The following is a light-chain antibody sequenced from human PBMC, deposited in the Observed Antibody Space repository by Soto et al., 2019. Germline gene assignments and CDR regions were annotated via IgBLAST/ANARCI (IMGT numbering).Light chain of an antibody. J-gene: IGKJ4*01. V-gene: IGKV1D-12*01. CDR3: QQANSFPLT. CDR2: SAS. CDR1: QGIHSW. Sequence: DIQMTQSPSSVSASVGDRVTITCRASQGIHSWVAWYQQKPGKAPKVLISSASSLQSGVTSRFSGSGSGTDFTLTISSLQPEDFATYYCQQANSFPLTFGGGTKVEI.